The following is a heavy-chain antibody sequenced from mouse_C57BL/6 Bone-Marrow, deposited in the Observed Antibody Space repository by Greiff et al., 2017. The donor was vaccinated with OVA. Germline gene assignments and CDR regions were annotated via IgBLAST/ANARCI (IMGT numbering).Heavy chain of an antibody. V-gene: IGHV2-9-1*01. Sequence: VQRVESGPGMVAPSQSLSITCTVSGFSLTSYAISWVRQPPGKGLEWLGVIWTGGGTNYNSALKSRLSISKDNSKSQVFLKMNSLQTDDTARYYCARNSGYYGSTYWYFDVWGTGTTVTVSS. CDR3: ARNSGYYGSTYWYFDV. CDR2: IWTGGGT. J-gene: IGHJ1*03. CDR1: GFSLTSYA. D-gene: IGHD1-1*01.